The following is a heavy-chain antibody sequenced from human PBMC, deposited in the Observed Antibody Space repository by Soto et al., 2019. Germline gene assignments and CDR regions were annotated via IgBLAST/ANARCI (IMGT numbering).Heavy chain of an antibody. CDR2: ISSGSSDT. V-gene: IGHV3-21*01. CDR3: ARVAY. J-gene: IGHJ4*02. CDR1: GFTFSRFE. Sequence: GGSLRLSCAASGFTFSRFELHWVRQVPGKGLEWVASISSGSSDTWYADSVKGRFIISRDNAQNSLFLQMNTLRPEDTAMYYCARVAYWGPGTQVTVSS.